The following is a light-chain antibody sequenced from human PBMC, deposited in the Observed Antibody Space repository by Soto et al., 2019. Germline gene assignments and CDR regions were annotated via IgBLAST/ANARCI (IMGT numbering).Light chain of an antibody. Sequence: DIQMTQSPSTLSASVGDRVTITCRASQTINNWLAWYQQRPGKAPKLLIYDVSILESGVPSRFSGSGSGTEFTLTINSLQTDDFATYYCHQYNTYPLSFGGGTKVELK. J-gene: IGKJ4*01. CDR1: QTINNW. CDR2: DVS. CDR3: HQYNTYPLS. V-gene: IGKV1-5*01.